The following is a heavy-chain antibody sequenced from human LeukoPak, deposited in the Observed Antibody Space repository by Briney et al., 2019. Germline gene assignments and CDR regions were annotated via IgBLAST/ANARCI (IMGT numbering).Heavy chain of an antibody. D-gene: IGHD3-22*01. CDR1: GGTFSSYA. Sequence: SVKVSCKASGGTFSSYAISWVRQAPGQGLEWMGGIIPIFGTANYAQKFQGRVTITADESTTTAYMELSSLRSEDTAVYYCARPGSRQYYDSSGYFDYWGQGSLVTVSS. V-gene: IGHV1-69*13. CDR3: ARPGSRQYYDSSGYFDY. CDR2: IIPIFGTA. J-gene: IGHJ4*02.